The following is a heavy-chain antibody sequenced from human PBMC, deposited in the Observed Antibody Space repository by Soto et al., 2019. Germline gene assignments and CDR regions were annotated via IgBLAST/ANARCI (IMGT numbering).Heavy chain of an antibody. CDR1: GFTVSSYY. D-gene: IGHD2-15*01. Sequence: VQLVESGGGVVQPGGSLRLSCAVSGFTVSSYYMSWVRQPPGKGPEWVALFDNGGNTYYGESAKGRVTISRESAESPLDLQLTSLGAEDTAVYYWVRDDVYCGGGRCYGVPMDVWGKGTTVTVSS. J-gene: IGHJ6*03. V-gene: IGHV3-66*01. CDR2: FDNGGNT. CDR3: VRDDVYCGGGRCYGVPMDV.